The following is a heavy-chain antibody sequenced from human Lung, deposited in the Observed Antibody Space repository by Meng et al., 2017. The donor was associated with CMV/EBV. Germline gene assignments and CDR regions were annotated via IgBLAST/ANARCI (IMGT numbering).Heavy chain of an antibody. D-gene: IGHD4-17*01. V-gene: IGHV6-1*01. CDR3: AREGPTVTPFDY. CDR2: TYYRSKWYN. Sequence: SQXXSLTXAISGDSVSSNSAAWNWIRQSPSRGLEWLGRTYYRSKWYNDYAVSVKSRITINPDTSKNQFSLQLNSVTPEDTAVYYCAREGPTVTPFDYWGPGTXVTVSS. J-gene: IGHJ4*02. CDR1: GDSVSSNSAA.